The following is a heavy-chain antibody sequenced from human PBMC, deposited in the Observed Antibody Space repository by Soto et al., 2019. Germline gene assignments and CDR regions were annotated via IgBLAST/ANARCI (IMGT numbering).Heavy chain of an antibody. CDR2: IIPIFGTA. D-gene: IGHD4-4*01. J-gene: IGHJ6*02. CDR1: GGTFSSYA. CDR3: ARAKYSNYVRYYYYYGMDV. V-gene: IGHV1-69*13. Sequence: SVKVSCKASGGTFSSYAISWVRQAPGQGLEWMGGIIPIFGTANYAQKFQGRVTITADESTSTAYMELSSLRSEDTAVYYCARAKYSNYVRYYYYYGMDVWGQGTTVTVSS.